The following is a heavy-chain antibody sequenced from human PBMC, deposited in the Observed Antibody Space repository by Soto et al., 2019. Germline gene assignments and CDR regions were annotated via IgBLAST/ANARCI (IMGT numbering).Heavy chain of an antibody. V-gene: IGHV4-34*01. Sequence: KTSETLSLTCAVYGGSFSGYYWSWIRQPPGKGLEWIGEINHSGSTNYNPSLKSRVTISVDTSKKQFPLKLSSVTAADTAIYYCAGGRARGLGMDVWGQGTTVTVSS. CDR3: AGGRARGLGMDV. J-gene: IGHJ6*02. CDR1: GGSFSGYY. CDR2: INHSGST. D-gene: IGHD6-25*01.